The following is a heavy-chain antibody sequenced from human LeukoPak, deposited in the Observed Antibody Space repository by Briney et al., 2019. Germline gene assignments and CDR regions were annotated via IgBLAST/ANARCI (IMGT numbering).Heavy chain of an antibody. D-gene: IGHD3-22*01. Sequence: ASVTVSFTASGGTFSIYAISWVRQAPGQGLEWMGRIIPILGIANYAQKFQGRVTITADKSTSTAYMELSSLRSEDTAVYYCARDDYYDSSGYYYWFDPWGQGTLVTVSS. CDR2: IIPILGIA. CDR1: GGTFSIYA. J-gene: IGHJ5*02. V-gene: IGHV1-69*04. CDR3: ARDDYYDSSGYYYWFDP.